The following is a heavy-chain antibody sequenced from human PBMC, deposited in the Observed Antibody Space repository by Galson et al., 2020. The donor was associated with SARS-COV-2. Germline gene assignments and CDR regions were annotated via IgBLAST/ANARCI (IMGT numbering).Heavy chain of an antibody. V-gene: IGHV4-61*08. J-gene: IGHJ4*02. Sequence: ASESLSLTCTVSGGSVSSGDYYWSWIRQPPGKGLEWIGYVYYSGTTNHNPSLKSRVTISVDTSKNQFSLKLSSVTAADTAVYYCARGARGYDVYWGQGTLVTVSS. CDR3: ARGARGYDVY. CDR1: GGSVSSGDYY. CDR2: VYYSGTT. D-gene: IGHD5-12*01.